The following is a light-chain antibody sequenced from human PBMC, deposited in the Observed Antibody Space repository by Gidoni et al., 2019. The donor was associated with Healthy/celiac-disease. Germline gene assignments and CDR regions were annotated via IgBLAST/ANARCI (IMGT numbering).Light chain of an antibody. J-gene: IGKJ2*01. V-gene: IGKV3-20*01. Sequence: EIVLTQPPGTLSLSPGERATLPCRASQSVSSSYLAWYQQKPGQAPRLLIYGASSRATGIPDRFSGSGSGTDFTLTISRLEPEDFAVYYCQQYGSSPMYTFGQGTKLEIK. CDR3: QQYGSSPMYT. CDR1: QSVSSSY. CDR2: GAS.